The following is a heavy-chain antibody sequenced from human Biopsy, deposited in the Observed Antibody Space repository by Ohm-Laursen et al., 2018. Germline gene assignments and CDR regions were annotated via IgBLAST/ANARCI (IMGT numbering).Heavy chain of an antibody. D-gene: IGHD5-24*01. Sequence: TLSLTWTVSGDSISSYYWSWIRQPPGKALEWIGYIYFTGRTSYNPSLKSRVTMSVNTSKKQFSLRLSSVTAADTAVYYCASAGYNPDWNFDLWGRGTRVTVSS. V-gene: IGHV4-59*12. CDR1: GDSISSYY. CDR2: IYFTGRT. J-gene: IGHJ2*01. CDR3: ASAGYNPDWNFDL.